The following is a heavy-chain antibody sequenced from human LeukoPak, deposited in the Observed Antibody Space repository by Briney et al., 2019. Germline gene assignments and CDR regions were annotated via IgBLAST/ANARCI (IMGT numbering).Heavy chain of an antibody. J-gene: IGHJ3*02. Sequence: SETLSLTCTVSGGSVSSGSYYWSWIRQPPGTGLEWIGYIYYSGSTNYNPSLKSRVTISVDTSKNQFSLKLSFVTAADTAMYYCARSDYHNSGSHTVFDAFDIWGQGTRVTVSS. D-gene: IGHD3-10*01. CDR2: IYYSGST. CDR1: GGSVSSGSYY. CDR3: ARSDYHNSGSHTVFDAFDI. V-gene: IGHV4-61*01.